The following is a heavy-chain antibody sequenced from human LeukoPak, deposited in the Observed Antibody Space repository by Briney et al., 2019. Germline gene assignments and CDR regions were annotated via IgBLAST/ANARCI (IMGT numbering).Heavy chain of an antibody. V-gene: IGHV3-23*01. CDR2: TSSSDAGT. Sequence: GGSLRLSCAASGFALSSYAMSWVRQAPGKGLEWVSATSSSDAGTYHAESVRGRFTISRDNSKNTLYLQMNSLRADDAAVYYCARGDSGSWAFDYWGQGTLVTVFS. CDR3: ARGDSGSWAFDY. D-gene: IGHD1-26*01. J-gene: IGHJ4*02. CDR1: GFALSSYA.